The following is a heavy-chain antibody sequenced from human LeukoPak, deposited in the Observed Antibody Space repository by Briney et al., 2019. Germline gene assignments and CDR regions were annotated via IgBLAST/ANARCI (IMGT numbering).Heavy chain of an antibody. D-gene: IGHD5-18*01. V-gene: IGHV4-34*01. Sequence: SETLSLTCAVYGGSFSDYDWSWIRQPPGKGLEWIGEINQSGATYYNPSLKSRVTISVDTSKNQFSLKLSSVTAADTAVYYCARALRYSYVPEGFDYWGQGTLVTVPS. CDR1: GGSFSDYD. CDR2: INQSGAT. CDR3: ARALRYSYVPEGFDY. J-gene: IGHJ4*02.